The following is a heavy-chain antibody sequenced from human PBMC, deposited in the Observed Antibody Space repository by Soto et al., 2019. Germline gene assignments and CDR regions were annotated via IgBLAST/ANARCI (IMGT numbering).Heavy chain of an antibody. CDR3: AGSMITFGGVIVEEYYFDY. CDR1: GGSMSSYY. D-gene: IGHD3-16*02. V-gene: IGHV4-59*08. CDR2: IYYSGST. J-gene: IGHJ4*02. Sequence: LSLTCTVSGGSMSSYYWSWIRQPPGKGLEWIGYIYYSGSTNYNPSLKSRVTISVDTSKNQFSLKLSSVTAADTAVYYCAGSMITFGGVIVEEYYFDYWGQGTLVTVSS.